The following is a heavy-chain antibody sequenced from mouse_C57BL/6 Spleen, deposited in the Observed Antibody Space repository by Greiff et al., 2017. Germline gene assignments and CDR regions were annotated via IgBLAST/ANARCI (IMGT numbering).Heavy chain of an antibody. CDR3: ARADYYGSTFAY. CDR1: GFTFSDYY. D-gene: IGHD1-1*01. CDR2: INYDGSST. V-gene: IGHV5-16*01. J-gene: IGHJ3*01. Sequence: EVQVVESEGGLVQPGSSMKLSCTASGFTFSDYYMAWVRQVPEKGLEWVANINYDGSSTYYLDSLKSRFIISRDNAKNTLYLQMSSLKSEDTATYYCARADYYGSTFAYWGQGTLVTVSA.